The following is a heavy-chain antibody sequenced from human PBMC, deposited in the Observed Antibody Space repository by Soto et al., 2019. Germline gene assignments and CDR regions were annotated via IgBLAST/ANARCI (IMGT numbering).Heavy chain of an antibody. D-gene: IGHD2-15*01. Sequence: QVQLVQSGAEVKKPGASVKVSCKASGYTFTSYGISWVRQAPGQGLEWMGWISDYNGNKNYAQKLQGRTTRATHTYTSTAYMELRGLGSDDTAVYYCARGGKVVTPRGKFDYWGQGTLVTVSS. CDR1: GYTFTSYG. CDR3: ARGGKVVTPRGKFDY. V-gene: IGHV1-18*01. CDR2: ISDYNGNK. J-gene: IGHJ4*02.